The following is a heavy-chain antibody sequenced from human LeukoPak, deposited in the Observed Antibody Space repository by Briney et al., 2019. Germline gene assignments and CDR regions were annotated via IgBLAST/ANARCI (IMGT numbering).Heavy chain of an antibody. V-gene: IGHV3-20*04. D-gene: IGHD3-10*01. CDR2: INWNGGST. J-gene: IGHJ4*02. CDR1: GFTFDDYG. Sequence: GGSLRLSCAASGFTFDDYGMSWVRQAPGKGLEWVSGINWNGGSTGYADSVKGRFTISRDNAKNSLYLQMNSLRAEDTALYYCAKSATSGFGELFPASDYWGQGTLVTVSS. CDR3: AKSATSGFGELFPASDY.